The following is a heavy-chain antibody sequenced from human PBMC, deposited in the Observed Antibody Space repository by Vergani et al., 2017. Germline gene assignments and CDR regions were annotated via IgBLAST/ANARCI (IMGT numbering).Heavy chain of an antibody. CDR2: ISYDGSNK. J-gene: IGHJ3*02. Sequence: VQLLESGGGLVQPGESLRLSCTVSGFTFTSYGISWVRQAPGKGLEWVAVISYDGSNKYYADSVKGRFTISRDNSKNTLYLQMNSLRAEDTAVYYCAKIKGGSSSAFDIWGQGTMVTVSS. CDR1: GFTFTSYG. CDR3: AKIKGGSSSAFDI. V-gene: IGHV3-30*18. D-gene: IGHD1-26*01.